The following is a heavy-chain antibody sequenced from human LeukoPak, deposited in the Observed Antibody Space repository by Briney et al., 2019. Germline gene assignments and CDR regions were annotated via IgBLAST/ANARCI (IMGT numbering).Heavy chain of an antibody. D-gene: IGHD5-18*01. Sequence: GRSLRLSCAASGFTFDDYAMHWVRQAPGKGLEWVSGISWNSDSIGYADSVKGRFTISRDNSKNTLYLQMNSLRAEDTAVYYCARGQRRHTDMAPSFDYWGQGTLVTVSS. CDR1: GFTFDDYA. CDR3: ARGQRRHTDMAPSFDY. V-gene: IGHV3-9*01. J-gene: IGHJ4*02. CDR2: ISWNSDSI.